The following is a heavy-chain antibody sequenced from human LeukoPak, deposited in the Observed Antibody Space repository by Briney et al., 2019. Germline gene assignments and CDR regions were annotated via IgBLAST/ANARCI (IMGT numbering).Heavy chain of an antibody. Sequence: SETLSLTCTVSGGSISSYYWSWIRQSAGKGLEWIGRMSTSGSTNYNTSLKSGVTLSLDTSKNQFSLKLNSVTAADTAVYYRARGYDAIEYWGQGTLVTVSS. CDR3: ARGYDAIEY. CDR1: GGSISSYY. J-gene: IGHJ4*02. V-gene: IGHV4-4*07. CDR2: MSTSGST. D-gene: IGHD3-22*01.